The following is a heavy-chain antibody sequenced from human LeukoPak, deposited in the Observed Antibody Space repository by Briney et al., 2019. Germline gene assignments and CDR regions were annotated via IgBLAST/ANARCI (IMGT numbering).Heavy chain of an antibody. CDR2: IYYSGST. CDR3: ARHSWRYCSSTSCLNWFDP. J-gene: IGHJ5*02. Sequence: SETLSLTCTVSGGSISSSSYYWGWIRQPPGKGLEWIGSIYYSGSTYYNPSLKSRVTISVETSKNQFSLKLSSVTAADTAVYYCARHSWRYCSSTSCLNWFDPWGQGTLVTVSS. V-gene: IGHV4-39*01. D-gene: IGHD2-2*01. CDR1: GGSISSSSYY.